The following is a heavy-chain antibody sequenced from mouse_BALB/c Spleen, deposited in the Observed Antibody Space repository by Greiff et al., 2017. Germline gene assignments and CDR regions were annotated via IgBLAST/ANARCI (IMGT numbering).Heavy chain of an antibody. CDR3: ARGGNYYGSSYLDY. J-gene: IGHJ2*01. V-gene: IGHV1-14*01. CDR1: GYTFTSYV. Sequence: VHVKQSGPELVKPGASVKMSCKASGYTFTSYVMHWVKQKPGQGLEWIGYINPYNDGTKYNEKFKGKATLTSDKSSSTAYMELSSLTSEDSAVYYCARGGNYYGSSYLDYGGQGTTLTVSS. CDR2: INPYNDGT. D-gene: IGHD1-1*01.